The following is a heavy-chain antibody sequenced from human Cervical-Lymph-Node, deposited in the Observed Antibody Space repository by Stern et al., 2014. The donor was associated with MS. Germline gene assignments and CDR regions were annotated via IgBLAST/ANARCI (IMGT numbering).Heavy chain of an antibody. Sequence: VQLVESGAEVKRPGSSVRVSCKASGGSFGNQAISWVRQATGQGLEWMGGIIPIFGTPNYAQKFQGRVTIIADKVTTTSYMELRSLRSEDTAVYYCARGDRLFHPFGGITLYDMDVWGQGTTVTVSS. CDR1: GGSFGNQA. J-gene: IGHJ6*02. V-gene: IGHV1-69*06. CDR3: ARGDRLFHPFGGITLYDMDV. D-gene: IGHD3-16*01. CDR2: IIPIFGTP.